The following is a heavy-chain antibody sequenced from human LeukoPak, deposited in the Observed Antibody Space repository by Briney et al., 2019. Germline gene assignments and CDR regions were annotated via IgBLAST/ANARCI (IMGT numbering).Heavy chain of an antibody. CDR2: TYYRSKLYN. CDR3: ARGVLPPFDP. V-gene: IGHV6-1*01. CDR1: GDSFSSNSAA. J-gene: IGHJ5*02. Sequence: QTLSLTCAISGDSFSSNSAAWDWIRQSPSRGLEWLGRTYYRSKLYNDYAVSVKSLITNNPDTSKNQFSLQLNSVTPEDTAVYYCARGVLPPFDPWGQGTLVTVSS.